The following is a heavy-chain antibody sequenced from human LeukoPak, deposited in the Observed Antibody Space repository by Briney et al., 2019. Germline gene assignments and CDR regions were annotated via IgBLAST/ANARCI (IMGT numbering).Heavy chain of an antibody. D-gene: IGHD3-10*01. V-gene: IGHV4-34*01. CDR3: ARSRSGSYSYFDY. J-gene: IGHJ4*02. CDR1: GGSFSGYY. CDR2: INHSGST. Sequence: SETLSLTCAVYGGSFSGYYWSWIRQPPGKGLEWIGEINHSGSTNYNPSLKSRVTISVDTSKNQFSLKLTSVTAADTAVFYCARSRSGSYSYFDYWGQGTLVTVSS.